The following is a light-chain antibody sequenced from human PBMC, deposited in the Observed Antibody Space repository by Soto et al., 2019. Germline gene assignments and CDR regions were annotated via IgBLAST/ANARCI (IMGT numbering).Light chain of an antibody. V-gene: IGKV4-1*01. CDR1: HSVLYSSNNKNY. Sequence: DIVMTQSPDSLAVSLGERATINCKSSHSVLYSSNNKNYLAWYQHKPGQPPKLLIYWASARESGLPDRFSGSGYGTDFTLTISSLQAEDVAICYCQQYYETPPFTFGQGTRLEIK. J-gene: IGKJ5*01. CDR3: QQYYETPPFT. CDR2: WAS.